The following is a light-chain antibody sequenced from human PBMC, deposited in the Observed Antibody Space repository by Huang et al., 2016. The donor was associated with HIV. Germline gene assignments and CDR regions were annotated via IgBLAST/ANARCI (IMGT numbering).Light chain of an antibody. V-gene: IGKV1-9*01. CDR2: AAS. CDR3: QQLNT. Sequence: IQLTQSPSSLSASVGDRVTITCRASQGISSYLAWYQQKPGKAPKLLIYAASTLQSGVLSRFSGSGSGTDFTLTISSLQPEDFATYYCQQLNTFGGGTKVEIK. J-gene: IGKJ4*01. CDR1: QGISSY.